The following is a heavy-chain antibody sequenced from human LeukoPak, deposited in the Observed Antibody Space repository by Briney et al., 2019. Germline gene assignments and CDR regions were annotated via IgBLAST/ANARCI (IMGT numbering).Heavy chain of an antibody. D-gene: IGHD1-26*01. CDR3: APTTQS. Sequence: PGWSLRLSCAASGFTFSSDWIHSVRQAPGRGLMCVSHITTDGAATAYADSVKGRFTSSRDNAKSTVYLEMNSLRVEDTAVYYCAPTTQSWGQGTLVTVSS. CDR2: ITTDGAAT. V-gene: IGHV3-74*01. J-gene: IGHJ4*02. CDR1: GFTFSSDW.